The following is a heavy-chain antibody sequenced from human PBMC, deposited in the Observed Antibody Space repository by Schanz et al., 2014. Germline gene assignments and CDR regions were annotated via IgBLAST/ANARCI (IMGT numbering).Heavy chain of an antibody. D-gene: IGHD1-7*01. CDR1: GYTFTRYY. V-gene: IGHV1-2*02. J-gene: IGHJ6*02. Sequence: QVQLVQSGAEVKKPGASVKVSCKASGYTFTRYYIHWVRQAPGQGLEWMGWINPNSGDTNYAQKVQGRVTVTSDTSTSTVYMEMSSLRSDDTAVYYCARDQSRQLELRVYKDYGLDVWGQGTTVIVSS. CDR3: ARDQSRQLELRVYKDYGLDV. CDR2: INPNSGDT.